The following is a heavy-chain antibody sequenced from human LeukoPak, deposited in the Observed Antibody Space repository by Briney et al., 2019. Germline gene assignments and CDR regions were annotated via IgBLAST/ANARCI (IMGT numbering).Heavy chain of an antibody. CDR1: GYTFTGYY. D-gene: IGHD4-17*01. V-gene: IGHV1-2*02. CDR2: INPNSGGT. CDR3: AWQGVTTGGPTFDP. Sequence: ASVKVSCKASGYTFTGYYMHWVGQAPGQGLEWMGWINPNSGGTNYAQKFRGRVTMTRDTSISTAYMELSRLRSDDTAVYYCAWQGVTTGGPTFDPWGQGTLVTVSS. J-gene: IGHJ5*02.